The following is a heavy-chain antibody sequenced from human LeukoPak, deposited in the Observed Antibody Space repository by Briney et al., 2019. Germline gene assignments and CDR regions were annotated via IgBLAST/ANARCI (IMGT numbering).Heavy chain of an antibody. CDR1: GGTFSSYA. CDR3: AADYYDSSGYYLGAFDI. Sequence: SVKVSCKASGGTFSSYAISWVRQAPGQGLGWMGRIIPIFGTANYAQKFQGRVTITTDESTSTAYMELSSLRSEDTAVYYCAADYYDSSGYYLGAFDIWGQGTMVTVSS. J-gene: IGHJ3*02. V-gene: IGHV1-69*05. CDR2: IIPIFGTA. D-gene: IGHD3-22*01.